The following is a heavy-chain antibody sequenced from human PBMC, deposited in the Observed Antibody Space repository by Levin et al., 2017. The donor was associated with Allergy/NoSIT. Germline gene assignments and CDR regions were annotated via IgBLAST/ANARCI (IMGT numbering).Heavy chain of an antibody. J-gene: IGHJ5*02. CDR1: GFRFSSHD. CDR3: VRDNQMPQGYSGYETWFDP. D-gene: IGHD5-12*01. Sequence: GGSLRLSCAASGFRFSSHDMNWVRQAPGKGLEWVSYISSSGSTIYYADSVKGRFTISRDNTKNSLFLQLNTLRDEDTGVYYCVRDNQMPQGYSGYETWFDPWGQGTRVTVSS. V-gene: IGHV3-48*03. CDR2: ISSSGSTI.